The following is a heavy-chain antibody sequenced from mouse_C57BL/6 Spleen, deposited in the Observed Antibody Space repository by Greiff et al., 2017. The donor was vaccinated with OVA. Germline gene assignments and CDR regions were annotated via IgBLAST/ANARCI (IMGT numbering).Heavy chain of an antibody. CDR1: GYTFTSYG. V-gene: IGHV1-81*01. CDR2: IYPRSGNT. J-gene: IGHJ2*01. Sequence: QVQLQQSGAELARPGASVKLSCKASGYTFTSYGISWVKQRTGQGLEWIGEIYPRSGNTYYNENFKGKATLTADKSSSTAYMELSSLTSEDSAVYFCARGAITTVVATGDYWGQGTTLTVSS. D-gene: IGHD1-1*01. CDR3: ARGAITTVVATGDY.